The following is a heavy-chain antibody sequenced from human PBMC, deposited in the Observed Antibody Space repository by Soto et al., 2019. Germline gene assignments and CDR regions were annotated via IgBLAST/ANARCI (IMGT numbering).Heavy chain of an antibody. CDR2: ISYDGSNK. CDR1: GFTFSSYG. J-gene: IGHJ4*02. CDR3: AKDGGWFDFDY. D-gene: IGHD6-19*01. V-gene: IGHV3-30*18. Sequence: QVQLVESGGGVVQPGRSLRLSCAASGFTFSSYGMHWVRQAPGKGLEWVAVISYDGSNKYYADSVKGRFTISRDNSKNTLYLQMNSLRAEDTAVYYCAKDGGWFDFDYWGQGTLVTVSS.